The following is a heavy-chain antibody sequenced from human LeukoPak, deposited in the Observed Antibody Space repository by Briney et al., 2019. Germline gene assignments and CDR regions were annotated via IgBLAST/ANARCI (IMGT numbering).Heavy chain of an antibody. CDR3: GKHVEGSNVPPPEGFDY. CDR2: ISRSGSNI. D-gene: IGHD2-8*01. J-gene: IGHJ4*02. V-gene: IGHV3-48*03. CDR1: GFTFNNYE. Sequence: PGGSLRLSCAASGFTFNNYEMNWVRQAPGKGLEWVSYISRSGSNIYYVDSVKGRFTISRDNAKNSLYLQMNSLRAGQTDVYSWGKHVEGSNVPPPEGFDYWGQGTLVTVSS.